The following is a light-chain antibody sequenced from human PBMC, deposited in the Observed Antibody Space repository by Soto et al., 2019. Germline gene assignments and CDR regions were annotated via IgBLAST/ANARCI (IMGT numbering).Light chain of an antibody. Sequence: EIVLTQSPATLSVSPGDRATLSCRASQSVTSHLAWYQQRPGQAPRLLIYDASNRATGIPARFSGSGSGTDFTLTISSLEPEDFAVYYCQQRYNWPPITFGQGTRLENK. J-gene: IGKJ5*01. CDR1: QSVTSH. CDR3: QQRYNWPPIT. V-gene: IGKV3-11*01. CDR2: DAS.